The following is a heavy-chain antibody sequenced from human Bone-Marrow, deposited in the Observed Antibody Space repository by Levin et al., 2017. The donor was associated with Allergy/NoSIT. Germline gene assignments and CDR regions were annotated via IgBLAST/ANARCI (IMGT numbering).Heavy chain of an antibody. V-gene: IGHV4-30-4*08. CDR2: IYFNGKT. CDR1: GDSITTDEYY. Sequence: SETLSLTCHVSGDSITTDEYYWNWVRQPPGKGLEWIGFIYFNGKTYYSPSLKSRFTISLDTSKNQVSLKVNSVTAADTAVYYCARDTYHSCSSTSCSSKGLDVWGQGTTVTVSS. D-gene: IGHD2-2*01. J-gene: IGHJ6*02. CDR3: ARDTYHSCSSTSCSSKGLDV.